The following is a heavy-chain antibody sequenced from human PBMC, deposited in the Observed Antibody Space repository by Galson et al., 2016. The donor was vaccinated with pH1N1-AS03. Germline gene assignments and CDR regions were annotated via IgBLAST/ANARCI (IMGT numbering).Heavy chain of an antibody. CDR1: GFTFNRSW. Sequence: SLRLSCAASGFTFNRSWMNWVRQAPGKGLEWVANIKQDGSEKYYVDSVKGRFTISRDNAKNSLYLQMNSLRAEDTAVYYCFEINNGGGQGTPVTASS. D-gene: IGHD2-8*01. CDR3: FEINNG. J-gene: IGHJ4*02. CDR2: IKQDGSEK. V-gene: IGHV3-7*01.